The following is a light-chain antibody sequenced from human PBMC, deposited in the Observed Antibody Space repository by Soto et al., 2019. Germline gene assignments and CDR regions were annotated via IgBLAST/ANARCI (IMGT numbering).Light chain of an antibody. Sequence: DVVMTQSPLSLPVTRGQPASISCRSSQSLVHSDGNTYLTWFQQRPGESPRRLIYKVSNRDSVVPDRFSGSGSDTDFTLKISRVEAEDVGVYSCMQGIQWPFTFGPGTTVDIK. CDR3: MQGIQWPFT. CDR1: QSLVHSDGNTY. J-gene: IGKJ3*01. CDR2: KVS. V-gene: IGKV2-30*02.